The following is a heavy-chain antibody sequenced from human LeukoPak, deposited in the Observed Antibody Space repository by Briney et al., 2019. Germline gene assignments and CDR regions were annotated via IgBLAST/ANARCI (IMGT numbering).Heavy chain of an antibody. J-gene: IGHJ6*02. CDR3: ARAAYGDYPFYYYGMDV. CDR2: IYYSGST. V-gene: IGHV4-61*08. D-gene: IGHD4-17*01. CDR1: GDSIRSGDFY. Sequence: SQTLSLTCTVSGDSIRSGDFYWSWIRQPPGKGLEWIGYIYYSGSTNYNPSLKSRVTISVDTSKNQFSLKLSSVTAADTAVYYCARAAYGDYPFYYYGMDVWGQGTTVTVSS.